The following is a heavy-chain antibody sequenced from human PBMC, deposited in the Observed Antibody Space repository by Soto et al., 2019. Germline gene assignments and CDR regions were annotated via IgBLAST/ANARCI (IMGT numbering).Heavy chain of an antibody. Sequence: SVKVSCKASGGTFSSYAISWVRQAPGQGLEWMGGIIPIFGTANYAQKFQGRVTITADESTSTAYMELSSLRPEDTAVYYCARDPKMFAGELGWFDPWGQGTLVTVSS. V-gene: IGHV1-69*13. CDR3: ARDPKMFAGELGWFDP. CDR2: IIPIFGTA. J-gene: IGHJ5*02. D-gene: IGHD3-10*02. CDR1: GGTFSSYA.